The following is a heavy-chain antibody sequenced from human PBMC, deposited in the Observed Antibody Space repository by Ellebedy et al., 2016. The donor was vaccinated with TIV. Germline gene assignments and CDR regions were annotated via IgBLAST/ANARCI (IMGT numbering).Heavy chain of an antibody. CDR2: ISDSGGSA. Sequence: GGSLRLSXAASGFTFSSNPMSWVRQAPGKGLEWVSVISDSGGSAYYADSVKGRFTISRDNSKNTLYLQMNSLRAEDTAVYYCARDGGLWFGENGTYYYYGMDVWGQGTTVTVSS. D-gene: IGHD3-10*01. CDR3: ARDGGLWFGENGTYYYYGMDV. J-gene: IGHJ6*02. V-gene: IGHV3-23*01. CDR1: GFTFSSNP.